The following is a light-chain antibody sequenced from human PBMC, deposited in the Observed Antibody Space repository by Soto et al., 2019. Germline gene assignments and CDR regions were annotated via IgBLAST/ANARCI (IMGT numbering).Light chain of an antibody. CDR1: QSVSSN. V-gene: IGKV3-15*01. CDR2: DAS. J-gene: IGKJ1*01. CDR3: QQYKKWPRT. Sequence: EIVITHSPATLSFSPGERATLSCRASQSVSSNFAWYQQKPGQAPRLLIYDASTRATGIPARFSGSGSGTEFTLTISSLQSEDFAVYYCQQYKKWPRTFGHGTKVDIK.